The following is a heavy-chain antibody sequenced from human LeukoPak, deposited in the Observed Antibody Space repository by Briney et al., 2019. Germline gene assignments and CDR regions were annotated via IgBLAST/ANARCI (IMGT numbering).Heavy chain of an antibody. CDR3: ARDLSVHIAATTDY. D-gene: IGHD5-12*01. CDR2: ISAYNGNT. CDR1: GYTFTSYG. Sequence: ASVKVSCKASGYTFTSYGINWVRQAPGQGLEWMGWISAYNGNTNYAQKLQGRVTMTTDTSTSSAYMELRNLRSDDTAVYYCARDLSVHIAATTDYWGQGTLVTVSS. J-gene: IGHJ4*02. V-gene: IGHV1-18*01.